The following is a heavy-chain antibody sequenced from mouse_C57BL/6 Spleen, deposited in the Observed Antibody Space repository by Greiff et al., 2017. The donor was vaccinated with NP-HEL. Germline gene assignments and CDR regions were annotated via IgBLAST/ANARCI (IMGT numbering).Heavy chain of an antibody. CDR3: ARSQLGRVFDY. CDR1: GFTFTDYY. CDR2: IRNKANGYTT. V-gene: IGHV7-3*01. Sequence: EVKLVESGGGLVQPGGSLSLSCAASGFTFTDYYMSWVRQPPGKALEWLGFIRNKANGYTTEYSASVKGRFTISRDNSQSILYLQMNALRAEDSATYYCARSQLGRVFDYWGQGTTLTVSS. J-gene: IGHJ2*01. D-gene: IGHD4-1*02.